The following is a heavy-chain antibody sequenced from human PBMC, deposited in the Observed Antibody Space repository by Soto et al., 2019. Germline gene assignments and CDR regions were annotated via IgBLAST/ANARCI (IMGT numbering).Heavy chain of an antibody. CDR1: GFTFSSYG. Sequence: ESGGGVVQPGRSLRLSCAASGFTFSSYGMHWVRQAPGKGLEWVAVISYDGSNKYYADSVKGRFTISRDNSKNTLYLQMNSLRAEDTAVYYCAASGSYLEEDYWGQGTLVTVSS. CDR2: ISYDGSNK. D-gene: IGHD1-26*01. J-gene: IGHJ4*02. CDR3: AASGSYLEEDY. V-gene: IGHV3-30*03.